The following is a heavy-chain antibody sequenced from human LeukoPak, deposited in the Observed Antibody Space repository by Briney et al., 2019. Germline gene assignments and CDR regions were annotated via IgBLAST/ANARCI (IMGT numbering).Heavy chain of an antibody. V-gene: IGHV3-20*04. Sequence: GGSLRLSCAASGFTFDDYGMSWVRQAPGKGLEWVSGINRNGGSTGYADSVKGRFTISRDNAKNSLYLQMNSLRAEDTALYYCARCPAGYYDFWSGYLDYMDVWGKGTTVTVSS. D-gene: IGHD3-3*01. CDR2: INRNGGST. J-gene: IGHJ6*03. CDR3: ARCPAGYYDFWSGYLDYMDV. CDR1: GFTFDDYG.